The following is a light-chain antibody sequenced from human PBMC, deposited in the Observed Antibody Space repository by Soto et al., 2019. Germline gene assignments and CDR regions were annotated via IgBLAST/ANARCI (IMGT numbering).Light chain of an antibody. Sequence: IQMTQSPSTLSASAGDRVTITCRASQSINSWLAWYQQKPGKAPKLLIYKASSLESGVPSRFSGSGLGTEFTLTISSLQPDDFATYYCQQYHTYSPWTFGQGTKVEIK. CDR3: QQYHTYSPWT. CDR2: KAS. CDR1: QSINSW. V-gene: IGKV1-5*03. J-gene: IGKJ1*01.